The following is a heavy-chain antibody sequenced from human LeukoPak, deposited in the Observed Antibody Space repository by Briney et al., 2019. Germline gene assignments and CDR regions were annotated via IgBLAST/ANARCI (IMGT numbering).Heavy chain of an antibody. CDR3: ARDSSTGRYGPLDN. CDR2: LYSGGST. D-gene: IGHD1-26*01. Sequence: PGGSLRLSCVVSGFTVSSNYMNWVRQAPGKGLEWVSVLYSGGSTNYADFVKDRFTISRDDSKNTLYLQMNSLRAEDTAVYYCARDSSTGRYGPLDNWGQGSLVTVSS. V-gene: IGHV3-66*01. J-gene: IGHJ4*02. CDR1: GFTVSSNY.